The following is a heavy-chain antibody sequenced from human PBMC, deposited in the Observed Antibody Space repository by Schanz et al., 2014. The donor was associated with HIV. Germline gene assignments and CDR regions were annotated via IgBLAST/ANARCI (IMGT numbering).Heavy chain of an antibody. CDR3: AMGPDYYDSSAYYRVGLWYFDL. CDR1: GYTFINYD. Sequence: QVQLVQSGAEVKKPGASVKVSCKASGYTFINYDIHWVRQASGLGLEWMGWMNPSTGNSGYAQMFQVRVTMTRDTSISTAYLEVDSLKSEDTAVYYCAMGPDYYDSSAYYRVGLWYFDLWGRGTLVTVSS. CDR2: MNPSTGNS. J-gene: IGHJ2*01. D-gene: IGHD3-22*01. V-gene: IGHV1-8*01.